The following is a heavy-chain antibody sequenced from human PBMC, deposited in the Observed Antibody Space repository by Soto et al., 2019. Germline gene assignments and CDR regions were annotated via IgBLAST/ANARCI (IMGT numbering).Heavy chain of an antibody. CDR1: GGSTSSYY. J-gene: IGHJ3*02. CDR2: IYSIGNT. D-gene: IGHD2-8*01. Sequence: SETLSLTCTVSGGSTSSYYWSWIRQPAGKGLEWIGRIYSIGNTNYNPSLKSRVTMSVDTSKNQFSLKLSSVTAADTAVYYCARAYHNNGLPAFDIWGQGTMVTV. V-gene: IGHV4-4*07. CDR3: ARAYHNNGLPAFDI.